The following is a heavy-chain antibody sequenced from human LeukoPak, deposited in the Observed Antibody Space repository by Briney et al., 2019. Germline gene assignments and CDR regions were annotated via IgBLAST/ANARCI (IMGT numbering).Heavy chain of an antibody. D-gene: IGHD6-6*01. CDR3: ARDLIAVRPGWFDP. Sequence: ASVKVSCKASGYTFTTYGISWVRLAAGQGLEWMGWISAYNGNTNYAQQFQGRVTMTTDTSMSTAYMELRSLRSDDTAVYYCARDLIAVRPGWFDPWGQGSLSPSPQ. CDR1: GYTFTTYG. V-gene: IGHV1-18*01. CDR2: ISAYNGNT. J-gene: IGHJ5*02.